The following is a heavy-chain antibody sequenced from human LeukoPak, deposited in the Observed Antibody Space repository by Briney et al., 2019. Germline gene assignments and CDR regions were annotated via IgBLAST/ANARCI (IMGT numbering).Heavy chain of an antibody. V-gene: IGHV3-30*03. CDR1: GFTFSSYG. J-gene: IGHJ4*02. Sequence: GGSLRLSCAASGFTFSSYGMHWVRQAPGMGLEWVAVISYDGSNKYYADSVKGRFTISRDNSKNTLYLQMNSLRAEDTAVYYCARGPENDYGDYGPLDYWGQGTLVTVSS. CDR3: ARGPENDYGDYGPLDY. D-gene: IGHD4-17*01. CDR2: ISYDGSNK.